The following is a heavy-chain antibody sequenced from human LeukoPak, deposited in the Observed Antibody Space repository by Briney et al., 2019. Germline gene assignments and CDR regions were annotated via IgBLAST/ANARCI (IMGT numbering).Heavy chain of an antibody. CDR3: ARGYSSGFGN. CDR2: INPSRGST. D-gene: IGHD6-19*01. CDR1: GYSFTSHY. Sequence: GASVKVSCKASGYSFTSHYIRWVRQAPGQGLEWMGIINPSRGSTSYAQKFQGRVTVTRDTSTSTVYMDLSSLGSEDTAVYYCARGYSSGFGNWGQGTLVTVSS. J-gene: IGHJ4*02. V-gene: IGHV1-46*01.